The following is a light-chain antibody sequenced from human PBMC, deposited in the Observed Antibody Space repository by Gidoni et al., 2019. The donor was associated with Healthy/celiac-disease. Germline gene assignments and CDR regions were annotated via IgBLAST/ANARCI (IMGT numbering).Light chain of an antibody. CDR2: GAS. CDR3: QQYNNWST. CDR1: QSVSSN. V-gene: IGKV3-15*01. Sequence: IVMTQSPATLSVSPGESATLSCRASQSVSSNLAWYQQKPGQAPRLLIYGASTRATGIPARFSGSGSGTEFTLTISSLQSEDFAVYYCQQYNNWSTFGQGTKVEIK. J-gene: IGKJ1*01.